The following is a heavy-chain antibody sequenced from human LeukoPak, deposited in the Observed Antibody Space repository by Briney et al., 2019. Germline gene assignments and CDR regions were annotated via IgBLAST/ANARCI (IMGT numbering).Heavy chain of an antibody. J-gene: IGHJ5*02. D-gene: IGHD6-13*01. CDR3: ARVWEQQLLNWFDP. CDR2: IYHSGST. Sequence: PSQTLSLTCTVSGGSISSGGYYWSWIRQPPGKGLEWIGYIYHSGSTYYNPSLKSRVTISVDRSKNQFSLKLSSVTAADTAVYYCARVWEQQLLNWFDPWGQGTLVTVSS. V-gene: IGHV4-30-2*01. CDR1: GGSISSGGYY.